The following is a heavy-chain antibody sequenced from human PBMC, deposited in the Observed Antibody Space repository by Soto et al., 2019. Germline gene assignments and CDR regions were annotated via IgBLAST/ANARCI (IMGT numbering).Heavy chain of an antibody. Sequence: SVKVSCKTSGFTFSKSSVQWMRQARGQRLEWIGWVVVGSDNTRYAQNFQDRVTITRDMSTSTSYMELSSLTSEDTAVYFCAAEIDASADFNHGGQGTPVTVS. CDR1: GFTFSKSS. CDR3: AAEIDASADFNH. V-gene: IGHV1-58*01. J-gene: IGHJ5*02. CDR2: VVVGSDNT.